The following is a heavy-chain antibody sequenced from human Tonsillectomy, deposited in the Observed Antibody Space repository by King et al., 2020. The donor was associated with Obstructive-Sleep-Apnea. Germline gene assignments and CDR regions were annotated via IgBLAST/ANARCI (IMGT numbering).Heavy chain of an antibody. CDR1: GGSVSSGSYY. Sequence: MQLQESGPGLVKPSETLSLTCTVSGGSVSSGSYYWSWIRQPPGKGLEWIGYIYYSGSTNYNPSLKSRVTISVDTAKKQFSLKLSSVTAADTAVYYCAGVTNDYSNYDWFDPWGQGTLVTVSS. D-gene: IGHD4-11*01. CDR3: AGVTNDYSNYDWFDP. CDR2: IYYSGST. V-gene: IGHV4-61*01. J-gene: IGHJ5*02.